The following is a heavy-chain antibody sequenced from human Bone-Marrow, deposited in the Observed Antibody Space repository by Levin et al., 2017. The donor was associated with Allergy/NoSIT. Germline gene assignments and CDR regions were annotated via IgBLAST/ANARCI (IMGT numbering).Heavy chain of an antibody. Sequence: GGSLRLSCAASGFTFSSYDMHWVRQRPGKGLEWVSSIGTAGDTYYQGSLRGRFTISRENAKNSLYLQVDSLRAGDTAVYYCARVRPYYSGTYYYYYGMDVWGQGTTVTVSS. CDR1: GFTFSSYD. V-gene: IGHV3-13*01. CDR2: IGTAGDT. D-gene: IGHD1-26*01. CDR3: ARVRPYYSGTYYYYYGMDV. J-gene: IGHJ6*02.